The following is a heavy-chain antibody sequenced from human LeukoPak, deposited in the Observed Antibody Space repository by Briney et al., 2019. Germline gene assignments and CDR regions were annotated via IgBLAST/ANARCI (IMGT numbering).Heavy chain of an antibody. Sequence: GSLSLSCVASGFTFSNYWMHWVRPPPGKGLVWVSRIYVDGRTTNYADSVKGRFTISRDNAKNSLYLQMNSLRAEDTAVYYCARDALLWFGELHRYFDYWGQGTLVTVSS. CDR2: IYVDGRTT. CDR3: ARDALLWFGELHRYFDY. J-gene: IGHJ4*02. V-gene: IGHV3-74*01. D-gene: IGHD3-10*01. CDR1: GFTFSNYW.